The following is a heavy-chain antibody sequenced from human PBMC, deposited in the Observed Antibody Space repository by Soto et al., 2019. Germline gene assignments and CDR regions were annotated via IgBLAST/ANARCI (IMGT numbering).Heavy chain of an antibody. CDR1: GFTFSSYA. D-gene: IGHD3-22*01. J-gene: IGHJ4*02. CDR2: ISGSGGST. CDR3: AKAFDYYDSSGYYYYFDY. Sequence: SGGSLRLSCAASGFTFSSYAMSWVRQAPGKGLEWVSAISGSGGSTYYADSVKGRFTISRDNSKNTLYLQMNSLRAEDTAVYYCAKAFDYYDSSGYYYYFDYWGQGTLVTVSS. V-gene: IGHV3-23*01.